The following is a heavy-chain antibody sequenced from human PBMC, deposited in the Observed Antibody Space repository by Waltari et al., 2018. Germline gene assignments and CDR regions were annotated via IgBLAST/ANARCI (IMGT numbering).Heavy chain of an antibody. CDR3: AKDWRRRLDYLDWLLFALDH. CDR2: ITGSGDRT. Sequence: ELSESGGGLIQPGGSLRLSGAASGFPFSEYAMGGVRMTPGKGLEWVSAITGSGDRTFYADFVKGRFTTSRDNSKNSLYLEMNGLRADDTAVYYCAKDWRRRLDYLDWLLFALDHWGQGTLVTVSS. D-gene: IGHD3-9*01. V-gene: IGHV3-23*01. CDR1: GFPFSEYA. J-gene: IGHJ4*02.